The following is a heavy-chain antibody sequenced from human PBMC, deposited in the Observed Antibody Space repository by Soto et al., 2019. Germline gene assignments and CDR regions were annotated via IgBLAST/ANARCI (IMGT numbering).Heavy chain of an antibody. CDR1: GYTFTSYG. CDR2: IKPYNGNT. J-gene: IGHJ4*02. D-gene: IGHD3-16*01. CDR3: ARDWFGIDY. V-gene: IGHV1-18*01. Sequence: QVQLVQSGAEVKKPGASVKVSCKASGYTFTSYGISWVRQAPGQGLEWMGWIKPYNGNTNYAQKLQGRVTMTTDTSTNTASMELRSPRSDDTAVYYCARDWFGIDYWGQGTLVTVSS.